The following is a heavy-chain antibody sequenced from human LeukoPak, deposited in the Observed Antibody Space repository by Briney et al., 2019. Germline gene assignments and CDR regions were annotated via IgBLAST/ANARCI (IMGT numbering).Heavy chain of an antibody. D-gene: IGHD3-10*01. V-gene: IGHV4-34*01. Sequence: SETLSLTCAVYGGSFSGYYWSWIRQPPGKGLEWIGEINHSGSTNYNPSLKSRVTISVDTSKNQFSLKLSSVTAADTAVHYCARGRVTMVRGVMKVNWFDPWGQGTLVTVSS. CDR2: INHSGST. CDR3: ARGRVTMVRGVMKVNWFDP. CDR1: GGSFSGYY. J-gene: IGHJ5*02.